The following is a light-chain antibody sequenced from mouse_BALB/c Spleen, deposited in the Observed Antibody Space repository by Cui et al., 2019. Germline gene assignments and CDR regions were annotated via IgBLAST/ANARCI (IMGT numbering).Light chain of an antibody. CDR1: SSVSY. J-gene: IGKJ5*01. CDR2: LTS. CDR3: QQWSSNPLT. V-gene: IGKV4-68*01. Sequence: QIVLTPSPAPMFASPGEKVTMTCSASSSVSYMYWYQQKPRSSPKPWIYLTSNLASGVPARFSGSGSGTSYSLTISSVEAEDAATYYCQQWSSNPLTFGAGTKLELK.